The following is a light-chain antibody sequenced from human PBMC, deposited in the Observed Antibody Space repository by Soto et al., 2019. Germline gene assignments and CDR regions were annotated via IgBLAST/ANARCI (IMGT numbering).Light chain of an antibody. CDR2: SVS. CDR1: QGVSGSF. Sequence: EIVLTQSPGTLSLSPGERATLSCRASQGVSGSFLAWYQQRPGQAPRLLIYSVSSRATGIPARFSGSGSGTDFTLTISRLEPEDSAVYYCQQYGNSPKTFGQGTKVEIK. J-gene: IGKJ1*01. V-gene: IGKV3-20*01. CDR3: QQYGNSPKT.